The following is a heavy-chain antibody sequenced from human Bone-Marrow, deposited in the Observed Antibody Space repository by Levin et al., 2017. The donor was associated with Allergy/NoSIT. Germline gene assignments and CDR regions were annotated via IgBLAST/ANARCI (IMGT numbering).Heavy chain of an antibody. J-gene: IGHJ4*02. CDR2: ISGSGSLI. CDR3: ARSVVAAVSDF. Sequence: GESLKISCAASGFSFRSHEMNWIRQAPGKALEWISFISGSGSLIYYADSVKGRFTISRDNAKNSLHLQMNSLRADDTAVYYCARSVVAAVSDFWGQGTLVTVSS. D-gene: IGHD2-15*01. V-gene: IGHV3-48*03. CDR1: GFSFRSHE.